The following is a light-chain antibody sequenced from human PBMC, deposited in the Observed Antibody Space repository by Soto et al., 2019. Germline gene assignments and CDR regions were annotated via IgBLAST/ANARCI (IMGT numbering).Light chain of an antibody. CDR2: KAS. Sequence: DIQMTQSPSTLSASVGDRVTITCRASQSISSWLAWYQQKPGKAPKLLIYKASSLESGVPSRFSGSGSGTDFTLTISSLQPDDFASYNCQQYNSYPITFGGGTKVEIK. CDR1: QSISSW. CDR3: QQYNSYPIT. V-gene: IGKV1-5*03. J-gene: IGKJ4*01.